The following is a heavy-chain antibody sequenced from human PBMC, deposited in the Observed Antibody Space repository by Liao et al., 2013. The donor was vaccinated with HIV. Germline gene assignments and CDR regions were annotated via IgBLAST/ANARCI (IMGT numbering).Heavy chain of an antibody. CDR2: INHSGST. CDR1: GGSFSGYY. Sequence: QVQLQQWGAGLLKPSETLSLTCAVYGGSFSGYYWSWIRQPPGKGLEWIGEINHSGSTNYNPSLKSRVTISVDTSKNQFSLKLSSVTAADTAVYYCARVKAYFWSGCSRPEDDPWGQGTLVTVSS. V-gene: IGHV4-34*01. D-gene: IGHD3-3*01. CDR3: ARVKAYFWSGCSRPEDDP. J-gene: IGHJ5*02.